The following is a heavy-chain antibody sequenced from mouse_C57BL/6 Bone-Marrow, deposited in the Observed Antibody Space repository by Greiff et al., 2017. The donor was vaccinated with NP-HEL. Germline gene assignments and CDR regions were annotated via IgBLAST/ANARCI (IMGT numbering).Heavy chain of an antibody. J-gene: IGHJ4*01. CDR3: NTVSNYGNYYAMDY. Sequence: GGGLVQPKGSLKLSCAASGFSFNTYAMNWVRQAPGKGLEWVARIRSKSNNYATYYADSVKDRFTISRDDSESMLYLQMNNLKTEDTAMYYCNTVSNYGNYYAMDYWGQGTSVTVSS. V-gene: IGHV10-1*01. CDR1: GFSFNTYA. CDR2: IRSKSNNYAT. D-gene: IGHD2-1*01.